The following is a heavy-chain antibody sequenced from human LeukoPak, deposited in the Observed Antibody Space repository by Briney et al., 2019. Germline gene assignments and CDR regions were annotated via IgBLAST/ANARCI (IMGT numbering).Heavy chain of an antibody. Sequence: GEPLQISCQGSGYSFTSYWISWVRQMPGKGLEWMGRVDPSDSYTNYSPSFQGPVTISADKSISTAYLQWSSLKASDTAMYYCARQGVVVAATFHNWFDPWGQGTLVTVSS. D-gene: IGHD2-15*01. CDR2: VDPSDSYT. J-gene: IGHJ5*02. CDR1: GYSFTSYW. CDR3: ARQGVVVAATFHNWFDP. V-gene: IGHV5-10-1*01.